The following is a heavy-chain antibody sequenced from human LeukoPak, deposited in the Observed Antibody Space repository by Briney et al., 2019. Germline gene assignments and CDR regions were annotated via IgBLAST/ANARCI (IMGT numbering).Heavy chain of an antibody. CDR1: GYTFPGYY. D-gene: IGHD3-10*01. CDR3: ARDKGLATMVRGVKEDDAFDI. V-gene: IGHV1-2*02. J-gene: IGHJ3*02. CDR2: INPNSGGT. Sequence: ASVKVSCKASGYTFPGYYMHWVRQAPGQGLEWMGWINPNSGGTNYAQKFQGRVTMTRDTSISTAYMEPSRLRSDDTAVYYCARDKGLATMVRGVKEDDAFDIWGQGTMVTVSS.